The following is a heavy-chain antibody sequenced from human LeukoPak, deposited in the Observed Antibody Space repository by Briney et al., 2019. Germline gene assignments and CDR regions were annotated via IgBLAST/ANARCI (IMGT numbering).Heavy chain of an antibody. CDR3: ASSSAKLSWDY. V-gene: IGHV4-38-2*02. D-gene: IGHD6-19*01. Sequence: SETLSLTCTVSGYSISSGYYWGWIRQPPGKWLEWIGSIYHSGSTYYNPSLKSRVTISVDTSKNQFSLKLSSVTAADTAVYYCASSSAKLSWDYWGQGTLVTVSS. CDR2: IYHSGST. J-gene: IGHJ4*02. CDR1: GYSISSGYY.